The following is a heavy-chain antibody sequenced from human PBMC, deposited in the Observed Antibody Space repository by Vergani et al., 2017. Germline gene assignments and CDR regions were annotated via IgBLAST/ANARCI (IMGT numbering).Heavy chain of an antibody. J-gene: IGHJ5*02. V-gene: IGHV3-48*01. Sequence: EVQLVESGGGLVQPGGSLRLSCAASGFTFSSYRMNWVRQAPGKGLEWVSYISSSSSTISYADSVKGRFTLSRDNAKNSLYRQMNSLSAEDTAVYYCASDKGYCSGGSGYPGGFDPWGQGTLVTVSS. CDR3: ASDKGYCSGGSGYPGGFDP. D-gene: IGHD2-15*01. CDR1: GFTFSSYR. CDR2: ISSSSSTI.